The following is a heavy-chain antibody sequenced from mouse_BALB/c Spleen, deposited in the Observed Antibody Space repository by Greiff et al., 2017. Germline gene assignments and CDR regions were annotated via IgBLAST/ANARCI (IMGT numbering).Heavy chain of an antibody. CDR3: ARRGITTFAY. CDR2: IFPGDGST. V-gene: IGHV1-85*01. CDR1: GYTFPSLE. D-gene: IGHD2-4*01. Sequence: VQLQGSGAELVKPGASGKLSCKASGYTFPSLEINWVRQRPEQGLEWIGWIFPGDGSTKYNEKFKGKATLTTDKSSSTAYMQLSRLTSEDSAVYFCARRGITTFAYWGQGTLVTVSA. J-gene: IGHJ3*01.